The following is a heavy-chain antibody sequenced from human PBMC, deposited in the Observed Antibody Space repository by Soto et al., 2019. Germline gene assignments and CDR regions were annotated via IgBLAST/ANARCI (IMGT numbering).Heavy chain of an antibody. CDR2: ISAHNGNT. D-gene: IGHD1-1*01. J-gene: IGHJ4*02. V-gene: IGHV1-18*01. Sequence: QVHLVQSGAEVKKPGASVKVSCKGSGYDFTTYGITSVRQAPGQGLEWMAWISAHNGNTDYAQKLQGRVTVTRDTATSTAYMELRGLRSDDTAMYYCARGRYGDYWGQGALVTVSS. CDR3: ARGRYGDY. CDR1: GYDFTTYG.